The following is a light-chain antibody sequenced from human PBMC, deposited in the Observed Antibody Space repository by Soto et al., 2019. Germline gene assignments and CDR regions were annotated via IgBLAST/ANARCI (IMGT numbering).Light chain of an antibody. V-gene: IGKV3-11*01. CDR2: DAS. CDR3: QHGKT. CDR1: QNISNY. Sequence: EIVLTQSPATLSSFPGDRVTLSCRASQNISNYLIWYQQKPGQAPRLLIYDASTRATDIPARFSGSGSGTEFTLTISSLQSSDFAVYFCQHGKTFGQGTKVDI. J-gene: IGKJ1*01.